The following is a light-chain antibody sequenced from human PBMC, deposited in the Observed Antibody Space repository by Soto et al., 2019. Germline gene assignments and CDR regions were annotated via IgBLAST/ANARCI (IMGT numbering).Light chain of an antibody. CDR2: DAS. CDR3: QQYNNWPPWT. V-gene: IGKV1-27*01. Sequence: DIHMTQSPSSLAASVGDRVTITCRASQGISNYLAWYQQKPGKVPNLLIYDASTLQSGVPSRFSGSGSGTHFTLTISSLQPEDVATYYCQQYNNWPPWTFGQGTKVDIK. J-gene: IGKJ1*01. CDR1: QGISNY.